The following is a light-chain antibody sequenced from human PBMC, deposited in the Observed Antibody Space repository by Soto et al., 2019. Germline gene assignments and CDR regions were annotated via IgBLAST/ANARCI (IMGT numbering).Light chain of an antibody. CDR1: QIISTY. CDR3: QQIYSMPWT. Sequence: DIQMTQSPSSLSASVGDRVTITCRASQIISTYLNWYQHKPGKAPKLLIYAASSLHSGVPSRFSGSGSGTDFTLTISSLQPEDFATYSCQQIYSMPWTFGQGTKVEIK. J-gene: IGKJ1*01. CDR2: AAS. V-gene: IGKV1-39*01.